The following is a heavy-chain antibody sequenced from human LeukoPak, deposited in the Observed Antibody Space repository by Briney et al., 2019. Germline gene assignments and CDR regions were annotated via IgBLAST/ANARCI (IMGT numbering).Heavy chain of an antibody. CDR2: IIPIFGTA. D-gene: IGHD3-10*01. J-gene: IGHJ4*02. V-gene: IGHV1-69*05. CDR1: GGTFSSYA. CDR3: AREAMVRGVIPTLDY. Sequence: SVKVSCKASGGTFSSYAISWVRQAPGQGLEWMGGIIPIFGTANYAQKFQGRVTVTTDESTSTAYMELSSLRSEDTAVYYCAREAMVRGVIPTLDYWGQGTLVTVSS.